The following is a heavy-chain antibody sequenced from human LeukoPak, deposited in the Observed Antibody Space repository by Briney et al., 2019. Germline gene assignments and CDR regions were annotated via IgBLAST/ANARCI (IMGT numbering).Heavy chain of an antibody. V-gene: IGHV3-30-3*01. J-gene: IGHJ4*02. D-gene: IGHD6-13*01. CDR1: GFTFSSYA. CDR2: ISYDGSNK. CDR3: AKVSGIAAAGARFDY. Sequence: GGSLRLSCAASGFTFSSYAMHWVRQAPGKGLEWVAVISYDGSNKYYADSVKGRFTISRDNSKNTLYLQMNSLRAEDTAVYYCAKVSGIAAAGARFDYWGQGTLVTVSS.